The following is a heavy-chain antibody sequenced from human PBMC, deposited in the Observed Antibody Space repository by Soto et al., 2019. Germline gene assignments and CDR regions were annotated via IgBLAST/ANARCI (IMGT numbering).Heavy chain of an antibody. V-gene: IGHV4-34*01. CDR1: GGSFSGYY. J-gene: IGHJ4*02. CDR3: ASSRAAAGTNNFDY. D-gene: IGHD6-13*01. Sequence: SETLSLTCAVYGGSFSGYYWSWIRQPPGKGLEWIGEINHSGSTNYNPSLKSRITISVDTSKNQFSLKLSSVTAADTAVYYCASSRAAAGTNNFDYWGQGTLVTVSS. CDR2: INHSGST.